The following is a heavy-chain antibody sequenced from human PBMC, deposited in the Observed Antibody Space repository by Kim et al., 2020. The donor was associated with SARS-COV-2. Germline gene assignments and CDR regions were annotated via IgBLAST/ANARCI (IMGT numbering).Heavy chain of an antibody. CDR3: ARGSLSSRPSANWFDP. V-gene: IGHV1-3*01. Sequence: ASVKVSCKASGYTFTSYAMHWVRQAPGQRLEWMGWINAGNGNTKYSQKFQGRVTITRDTSASTAYMELSSLRSEDTAVYYCARGSLSSRPSANWFDPWGQGTLVTVSS. D-gene: IGHD6-13*01. CDR2: INAGNGNT. CDR1: GYTFTSYA. J-gene: IGHJ5*02.